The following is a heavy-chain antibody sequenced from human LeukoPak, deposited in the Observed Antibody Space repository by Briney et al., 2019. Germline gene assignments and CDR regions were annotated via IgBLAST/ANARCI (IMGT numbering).Heavy chain of an antibody. Sequence: MAGGSLKISCKASGYSFTTYWIGWVRQVPGKGLEWMGFIYPGDSDTRYSPPFQGQVTISADKSISTAYLQWSSPKASDTAMYYCARRIAAAGEAFDIWGQGTMVTVSS. V-gene: IGHV5-51*01. CDR3: ARRIAAAGEAFDI. CDR1: GYSFTTYW. D-gene: IGHD6-13*01. CDR2: IYPGDSDT. J-gene: IGHJ3*02.